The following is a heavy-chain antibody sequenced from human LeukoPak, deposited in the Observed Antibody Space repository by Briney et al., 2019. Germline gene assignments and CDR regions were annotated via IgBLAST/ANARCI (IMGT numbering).Heavy chain of an antibody. J-gene: IGHJ5*02. V-gene: IGHV4-59*11. D-gene: IGHD6-13*01. Sequence: SETLSLTCAVSGGSISSHYWHWVRQPPGKGLEWIWYIHYSGSTNFNPSLKSRVTISLDTSKKQFSLKLSSVTAADTAVYYCARDRGGAAAFDWFDPWGQGTLVTVSS. CDR2: IHYSGST. CDR3: ARDRGGAAAFDWFDP. CDR1: GGSISSHY.